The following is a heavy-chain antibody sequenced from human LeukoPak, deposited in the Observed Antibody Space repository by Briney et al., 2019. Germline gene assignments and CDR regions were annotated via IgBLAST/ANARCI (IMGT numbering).Heavy chain of an antibody. V-gene: IGHV3-23*01. CDR2: ISNSGGST. CDR3: AKRWTAVASTEAFDI. CDR1: GFTFSSYT. J-gene: IGHJ3*02. Sequence: GGSVRLSCAASGFTFSSYTMSWVRQAPGKGLEWVSTISNSGGSTYYADSVKGRFTISRDNSKNTLYLQMNSLRAEDTAVYYCAKRWTAVASTEAFDIWGQGTMVTVSS. D-gene: IGHD6-13*01.